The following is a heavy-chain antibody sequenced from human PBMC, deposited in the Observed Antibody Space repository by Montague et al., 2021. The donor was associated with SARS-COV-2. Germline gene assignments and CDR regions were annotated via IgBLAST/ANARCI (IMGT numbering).Heavy chain of an antibody. J-gene: IGHJ6*02. D-gene: IGHD5-18*01. Sequence: SLRLSCAASGFTFSSYEMNWVRQAPGKGLEWVSYISSSGSTIYYADSVKGRFTISRDNAKNSLYLQMNSLRAEDTAVYYCARDRPWIQLWSYYYYGRDVWGQGTTVTVYS. CDR2: ISSSGSTI. CDR1: GFTFSSYE. V-gene: IGHV3-48*03. CDR3: ARDRPWIQLWSYYYYGRDV.